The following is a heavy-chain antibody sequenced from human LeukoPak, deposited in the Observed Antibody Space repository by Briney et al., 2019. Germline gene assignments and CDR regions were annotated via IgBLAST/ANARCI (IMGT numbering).Heavy chain of an antibody. CDR3: ARDPTGGYSYGLLDY. J-gene: IGHJ4*02. V-gene: IGHV3-30*01. D-gene: IGHD5-18*01. CDR1: GFTFGSYA. Sequence: GGSLRLSCAASGFTFGSYAAHWVRQAPGKGLEGVALISKDGSNKYYADSVKGRFTISRDNSKNTLYLQMNSLRVEDTAMYYCARDPTGGYSYGLLDYWGQGTLVTVSS. CDR2: ISKDGSNK.